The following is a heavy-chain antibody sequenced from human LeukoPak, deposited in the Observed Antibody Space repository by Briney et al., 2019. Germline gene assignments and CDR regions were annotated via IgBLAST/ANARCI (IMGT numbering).Heavy chain of an antibody. V-gene: IGHV1-2*02. CDR1: GYTFTDYY. Sequence: VSVKVSCKASGYTFTDYYIHWVRQAPGQGLEWMGWVFPYSGKSNLAQKFQGRVAMTSDTSVGTVYMELSRLTSDDTAVYFCARVQGGYNYFDYWGQGTPVTVSS. J-gene: IGHJ4*02. CDR3: ARVQGGYNYFDY. D-gene: IGHD5-24*01. CDR2: VFPYSGKS.